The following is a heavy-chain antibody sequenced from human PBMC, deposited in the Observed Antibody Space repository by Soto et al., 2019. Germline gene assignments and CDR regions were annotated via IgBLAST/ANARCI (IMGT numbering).Heavy chain of an antibody. V-gene: IGHV3-23*01. CDR1: GFTFSSYA. J-gene: IGHJ1*01. D-gene: IGHD6-13*01. CDR3: ARDQAAGGTISRYFQD. Sequence: PGGSLRLSCEASGFTFSSYAMSWVRQAPGKGLEWVSGTSGGGSTTYYADSVKGRFTISRDNSKNTLYLQVNSLRAEDTAVYYCARDQAAGGTISRYFQDWGQGTLVTVSS. CDR2: TSGGGSTT.